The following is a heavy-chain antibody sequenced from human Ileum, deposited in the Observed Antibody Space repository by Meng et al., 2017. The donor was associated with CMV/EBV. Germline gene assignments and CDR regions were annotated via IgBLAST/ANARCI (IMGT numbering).Heavy chain of an antibody. D-gene: IGHD2-15*01. V-gene: IGHV4-30-4*08. Sequence: HVQRQGSGPGLGKPSQTLSLTCTVSGGSITSGNYYWSWIRQPPGRGLEWIGYIYYSGSPYYKPSLKSRVTISLDTSKNQFSLNLRSVTATDSAVYYCVRQVVAASFDYWGQGALVTVSS. CDR3: VRQVVAASFDY. CDR1: GGSITSGNYY. J-gene: IGHJ4*02. CDR2: IYYSGSP.